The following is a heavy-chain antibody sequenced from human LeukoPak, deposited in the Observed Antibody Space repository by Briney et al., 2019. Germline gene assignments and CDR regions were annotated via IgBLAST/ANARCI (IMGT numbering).Heavy chain of an antibody. D-gene: IGHD5-18*01. J-gene: IGHJ4*02. Sequence: GGSLRLSCAASGFTFSNAWMSWVRQAPGKGLEWVGRIKSKTDGGTTDYAAPVKGRFTISRDDSKNTLYLQMNSLKTEDTAVYYCTTDRGGGTAMVTLWDYWGQGTLVTVSS. V-gene: IGHV3-15*01. CDR2: IKSKTDGGTT. CDR1: GFTFSNAW. CDR3: TTDRGGGTAMVTLWDY.